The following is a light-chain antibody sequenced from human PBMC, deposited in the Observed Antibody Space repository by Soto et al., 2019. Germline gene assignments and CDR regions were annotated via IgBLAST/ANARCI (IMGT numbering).Light chain of an antibody. CDR1: QSVSSSY. CDR3: QQYGSSTIT. CDR2: AAS. V-gene: IGKV3-20*01. Sequence: EIVLTQSPGTLSLSPGERATLSCRASQSVSSSYLAWYQQKHDQAPRLLIYAASSWGTVLPERFSGSGSGTDFTLTISRLEPEYLAVYYCQQYGSSTITFGQGTRLEIK. J-gene: IGKJ5*01.